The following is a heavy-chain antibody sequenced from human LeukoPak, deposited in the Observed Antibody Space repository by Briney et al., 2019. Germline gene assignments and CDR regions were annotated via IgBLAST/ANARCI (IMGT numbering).Heavy chain of an antibody. CDR1: GFTFSSYA. CDR2: VSGSGGST. D-gene: IGHD4-17*01. J-gene: IGHJ5*02. Sequence: GGSLRLSCAASGFTFSSYAMSWVRQAPGKGLEWVSSVSGSGGSTYYADSVKGRFTISRDNSKNTLYLQMNSLRAEDSSVYYCAKEANYGDNWFDPWGQGTLVTVSS. CDR3: AKEANYGDNWFDP. V-gene: IGHV3-23*01.